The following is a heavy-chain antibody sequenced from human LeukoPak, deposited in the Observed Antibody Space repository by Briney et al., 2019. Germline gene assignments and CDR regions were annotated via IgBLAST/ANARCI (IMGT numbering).Heavy chain of an antibody. CDR2: ISPNSETK. Sequence: PGGSLRLSCTASGFTFTDYYMNWIRQAPGKGLEWISYISPNSETKYYADSAKGRFTISRDNAKNSLYLQMNSLTAEDTAVYFCARDIGFTVVRGAMLYFYAMDVWGQGTTVTISS. CDR1: GFTFTDYY. D-gene: IGHD3-10*01. V-gene: IGHV3-11*01. CDR3: ARDIGFTVVRGAMLYFYAMDV. J-gene: IGHJ6*02.